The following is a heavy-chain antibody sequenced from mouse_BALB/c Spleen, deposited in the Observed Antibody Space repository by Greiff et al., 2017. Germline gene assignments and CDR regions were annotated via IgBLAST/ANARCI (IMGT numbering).Heavy chain of an antibody. D-gene: IGHD2-10*01. CDR2: IWSGGST. J-gene: IGHJ2*01. CDR1: GFSLTSYG. Sequence: VQLVESGPGLVQPSQSLSITCTVSGFSLTSYGVHWVRQSPGKGLEWLGVIWSGGSTDYNAAFISRLSISKDNSKSQVFLKLNSLQTDDTATYYCAASYGNYPYFDYWGQGTTLTVSS. V-gene: IGHV2-2*01. CDR3: AASYGNYPYFDY.